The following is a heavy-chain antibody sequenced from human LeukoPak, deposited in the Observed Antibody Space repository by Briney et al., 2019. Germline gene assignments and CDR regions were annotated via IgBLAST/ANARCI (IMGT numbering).Heavy chain of an antibody. J-gene: IGHJ4*02. CDR1: GFTFSSYS. CDR2: ISSSSSNI. CDR3: ARAMYYYDTPDY. V-gene: IGHV3-48*02. D-gene: IGHD3-22*01. Sequence: PGGSLRLSCAASGFTFSSYSMNWVRQAPGKGLEWVSYISSSSSNIHYADSVKGRFTISRDNAKNSLYLQMNSLRDEDTAVYYCARAMYYYDTPDYWGQGTLVTVSS.